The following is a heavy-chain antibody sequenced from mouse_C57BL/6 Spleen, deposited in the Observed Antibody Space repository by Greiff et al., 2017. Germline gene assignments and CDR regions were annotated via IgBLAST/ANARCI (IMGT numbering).Heavy chain of an antibody. Sequence: QVQLQQSGAELARPGASVKLSCKASGYTFTSYGISWVKQRTGQGLEWIGEIYPRSGNTYYNEKFKGKATLTADKSSSRAYMELRSLTSEDSSVYFCARIQSLYYVHYYFDDWGKGTTLTVSS. D-gene: IGHD2-1*01. V-gene: IGHV1-81*01. CDR2: IYPRSGNT. CDR1: GYTFTSYG. CDR3: ARIQSLYYVHYYFDD. J-gene: IGHJ2*01.